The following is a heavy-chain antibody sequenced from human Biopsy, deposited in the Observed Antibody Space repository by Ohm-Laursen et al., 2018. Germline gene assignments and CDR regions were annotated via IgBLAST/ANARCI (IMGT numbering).Heavy chain of an antibody. CDR3: ARDPGWEALDY. CDR2: INSDGTQK. J-gene: IGHJ4*02. CDR1: GFAFSRSW. Sequence: SLRLSCAASGFAFSRSWMSWLRQTPGKGLEWVANINSDGTQKFYVDSVQGRFTISRNNTGNSVSLQMNSLRVDDTAVYFCARDPGWEALDYWGRGTLVTVSS. V-gene: IGHV3-7*01. D-gene: IGHD3-9*01.